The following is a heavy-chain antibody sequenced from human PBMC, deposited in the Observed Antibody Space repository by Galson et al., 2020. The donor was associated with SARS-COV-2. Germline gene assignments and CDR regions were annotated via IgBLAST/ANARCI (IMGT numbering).Heavy chain of an antibody. CDR3: ARLTWIQLWQSAYYFDS. J-gene: IGHJ4*02. D-gene: IGHD5-18*01. V-gene: IGHV4-31*03. Sequence: ASETLSLTCTVSGDSISSGGYDWSWIRQHPGKGLEWIGHIYNSGSTLYNPSLKSRVTISVDTSKNQFSLRLKSVTAADTAVYFCARLTWIQLWQSAYYFDSWGQGTLVTVSS. CDR1: GDSISSGGYD. CDR2: IYNSGST.